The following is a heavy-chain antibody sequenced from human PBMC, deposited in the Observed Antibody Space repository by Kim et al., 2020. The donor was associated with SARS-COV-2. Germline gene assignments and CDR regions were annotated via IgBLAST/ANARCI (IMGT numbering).Heavy chain of an antibody. CDR1: GYTFTSYG. Sequence: ASVKVSCKASGYTFTSYGISWVRQAPGQGLEWMGWISAYNGNTNYAQKLQGRVTMTTDTSTSTAYMELRSLRSDDTAVYYCARMAYYDSSGYYVYWGQGTLVTVSS. CDR2: ISAYNGNT. J-gene: IGHJ4*02. V-gene: IGHV1-18*01. CDR3: ARMAYYDSSGYYVY. D-gene: IGHD3-22*01.